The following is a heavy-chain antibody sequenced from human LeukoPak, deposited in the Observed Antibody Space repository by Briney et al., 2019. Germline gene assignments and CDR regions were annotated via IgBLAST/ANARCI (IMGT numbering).Heavy chain of an antibody. Sequence: SETLSLTCTVSGASISSSSFYWGWIRQPPGKGLEWIANIYYNGRTYYNPSLKSRVTISVDTSKNQFSLKLSSVTAADTAVYYCARGISESTSTIIRGLNYYMDVWDTGTTVTVSS. V-gene: IGHV4-39*07. D-gene: IGHD3-10*01. CDR3: ARGISESTSTIIRGLNYYMDV. CDR2: IYYNGRT. CDR1: GASISSSSFY. J-gene: IGHJ6*03.